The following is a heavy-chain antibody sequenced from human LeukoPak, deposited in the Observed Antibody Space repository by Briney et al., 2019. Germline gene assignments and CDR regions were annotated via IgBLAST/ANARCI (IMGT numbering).Heavy chain of an antibody. CDR1: GFTFSSYG. CDR2: ISYGGSNK. Sequence: GGSLRLSCAASGFTFSSYGMHWVRQAPGKGLEWVAGISYGGSNKYYADSVKGRFTISRDNSKNTLYLQMNSLRAEDTAVYYCAKGPPYYDYVWGSYRIDYWGQGTLVTVSS. V-gene: IGHV3-30*18. J-gene: IGHJ4*02. CDR3: AKGPPYYDYVWGSYRIDY. D-gene: IGHD3-16*02.